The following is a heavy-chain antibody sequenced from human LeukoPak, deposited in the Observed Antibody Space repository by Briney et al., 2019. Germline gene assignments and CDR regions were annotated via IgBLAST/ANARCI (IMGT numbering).Heavy chain of an antibody. J-gene: IGHJ4*02. CDR2: ISAYNGNT. V-gene: IGHV1-18*01. Sequence: ASVKVSCKASGYTFTNYGISWVRQAPGQGLEWMGRISAYNGNTDYAQKLQGRVTMTTDTSTTTAYMELRSLRSDDTAVYYCVRDVGYCSSTSCSRGDYWGQGTLVTVSS. CDR1: GYTFTNYG. CDR3: VRDVGYCSSTSCSRGDY. D-gene: IGHD2-2*01.